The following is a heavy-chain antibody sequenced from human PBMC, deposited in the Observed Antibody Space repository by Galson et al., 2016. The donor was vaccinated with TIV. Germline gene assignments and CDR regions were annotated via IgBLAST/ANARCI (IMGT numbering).Heavy chain of an antibody. CDR3: ARDGYCSGGNCYQTPDYYYGMDV. CDR1: GLTFSQFD. J-gene: IGHJ6*02. Sequence: SLRLSCAASGLTFSQFDMHWVRQAPGKGLEWAAVISYDGKNTYLADSVKGRFTGSRDKFKNTVYLDINSMRSDDTSVYFCARDGYCSGGNCYQTPDYYYGMDVWGQGTTVTVSS. D-gene: IGHD2-15*01. CDR2: ISYDGKNT. V-gene: IGHV3-30*03.